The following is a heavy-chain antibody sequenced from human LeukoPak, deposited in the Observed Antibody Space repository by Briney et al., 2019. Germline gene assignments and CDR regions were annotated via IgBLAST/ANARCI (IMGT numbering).Heavy chain of an antibody. CDR3: ARNFSRKAVAFDY. CDR2: MNPNSGNT. CDR1: GYTFTSYD. D-gene: IGHD6-19*01. V-gene: IGHV1-8*01. Sequence: GASVKVSCKASGYTFTSYDINWVRQATGQGLEWMGWMNPNSGNTGYAQKFQGRVTMTRNTSISTAYMELSSLRSEDTAVYYCARNFSRKAVAFDYWGQGTLVTVSS. J-gene: IGHJ4*02.